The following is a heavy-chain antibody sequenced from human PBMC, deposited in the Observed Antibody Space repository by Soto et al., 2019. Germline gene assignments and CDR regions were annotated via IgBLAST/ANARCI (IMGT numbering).Heavy chain of an antibody. V-gene: IGHV4-30-2*01. CDR3: ARHVNLPLAGTGFDS. CDR2: TYHSGNP. CDR1: GDTIITGAYT. Sequence: SDTLSLPFDVSGDTIITGAYTWPWTRRPPGKPLELIGHTYHSGNPYYNPSLKSRVIISVDRSKNQFSLKVRSVTAADTAVYYCARHVNLPLAGTGFDSWGRGTLVTVSS. D-gene: IGHD6-19*01. J-gene: IGHJ4*02.